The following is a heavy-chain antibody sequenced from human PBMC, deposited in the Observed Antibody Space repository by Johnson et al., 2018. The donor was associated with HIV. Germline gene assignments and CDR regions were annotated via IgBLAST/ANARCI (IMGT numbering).Heavy chain of an antibody. Sequence: VQLVESGGGLVQPGGSLRLSCAASGFTFSSYAMSWVRQAPGKGLEWVSAISGSGGSTYYADSVKGRFTISRDNSKNTLYLQMNSLRDEDTSVYYCARGLTMIVVVDAFDIWGQGTVVTVSS. CDR1: GFTFSSYA. V-gene: IGHV3-23*04. D-gene: IGHD3-22*01. CDR3: ARGLTMIVVVDAFDI. J-gene: IGHJ3*02. CDR2: ISGSGGST.